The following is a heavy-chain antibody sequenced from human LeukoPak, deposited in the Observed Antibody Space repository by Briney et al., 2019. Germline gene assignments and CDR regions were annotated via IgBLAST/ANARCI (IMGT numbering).Heavy chain of an antibody. CDR2: INHSGST. V-gene: IGHV4-34*01. CDR3: ARTYYDILTGFHYFDY. CDR1: GGSFSGYY. Sequence: PSETLSLTCAVYGGSFSGYYWSWIRQPPGKGLEWIGEINHSGSTNYNPSLKSRVTISVDTSKNQFSLKLSSVTAADTAVYYCARTYYDILTGFHYFDYWGQGTLVTVSS. D-gene: IGHD3-9*01. J-gene: IGHJ4*02.